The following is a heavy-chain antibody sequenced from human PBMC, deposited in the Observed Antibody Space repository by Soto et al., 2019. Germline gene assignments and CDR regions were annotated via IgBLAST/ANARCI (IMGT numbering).Heavy chain of an antibody. CDR3: ARDATEGSGTYYFDY. Sequence: ESGGGVVQPGRSLRLSCAASGFSFSTFAMHWVRQAPGKGLEWVAVISYGGTNKYYADSVKGRFTISRDNSKNTLYLQMNSLRAEDTAVYNCARDATEGSGTYYFDYWGQGTLVTVSS. D-gene: IGHD3-10*01. CDR2: ISYGGTNK. V-gene: IGHV3-30-3*01. J-gene: IGHJ4*02. CDR1: GFSFSTFA.